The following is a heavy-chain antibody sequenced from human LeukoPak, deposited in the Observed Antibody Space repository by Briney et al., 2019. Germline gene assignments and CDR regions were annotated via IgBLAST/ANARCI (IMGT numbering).Heavy chain of an antibody. CDR2: INSDGSST. J-gene: IGHJ4*02. V-gene: IGHV3-74*01. Sequence: PGGSLRLSCAASGFTFSSYWMHWVRQAPGKGLVWVSRINSDGSSTSYADSVKGRFTISRDNAKNTLYLQMNRLRAEDTAVYYCAREGGTVYYFDYWGQGTLVTVSS. CDR3: AREGGTVYYFDY. D-gene: IGHD1/OR15-1a*01. CDR1: GFTFSSYW.